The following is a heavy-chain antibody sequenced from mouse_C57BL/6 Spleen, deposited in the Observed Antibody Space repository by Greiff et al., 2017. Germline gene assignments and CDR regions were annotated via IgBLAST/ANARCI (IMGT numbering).Heavy chain of an antibody. Sequence: VKLVESGAELARPGASVKLSCKASGYTFTSYGISWVKQRTGQGLEWIGEIYPRSGNTYYNEKFKGKATLTADKSSSTAYMELRSLTSEDSAVYFCARDEETGFAYWGQGTLVTVSA. V-gene: IGHV1-81*01. D-gene: IGHD4-1*01. CDR2: IYPRSGNT. CDR3: ARDEETGFAY. J-gene: IGHJ3*01. CDR1: GYTFTSYG.